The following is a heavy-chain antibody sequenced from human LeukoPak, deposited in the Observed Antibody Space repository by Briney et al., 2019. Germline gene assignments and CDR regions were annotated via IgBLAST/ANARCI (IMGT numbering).Heavy chain of an antibody. V-gene: IGHV1-18*01. J-gene: IGHJ4*02. CDR3: ARDRTDSSGYYSDY. CDR2: ISAYNGNT. CDR1: GYTFTSYG. D-gene: IGHD3-22*01. Sequence: ASVKVSCKASGYTFTSYGISWVRQAPGQGLESMGWISAYNGNTNYAQKLQGRVTMTTDTSTSTAYMELRSLRSDDTAVYYCARDRTDSSGYYSDYWGQGTLVTVSS.